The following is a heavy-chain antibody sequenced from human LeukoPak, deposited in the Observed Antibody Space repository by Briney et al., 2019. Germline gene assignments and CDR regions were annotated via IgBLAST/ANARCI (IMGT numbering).Heavy chain of an antibody. J-gene: IGHJ5*02. D-gene: IGHD3-3*01. Sequence: PGGSLRLSCAASGFTFSSYSMNWVRQAPGKGLEWVPSISSSSSYIYYADSVKGRFTISRDNAKNSLYLQMNSLRAEDTAVYYCARAPYYDFWSGYYPSGNWFDPWGQGTLVTVSS. V-gene: IGHV3-21*01. CDR3: ARAPYYDFWSGYYPSGNWFDP. CDR1: GFTFSSYS. CDR2: ISSSSSYI.